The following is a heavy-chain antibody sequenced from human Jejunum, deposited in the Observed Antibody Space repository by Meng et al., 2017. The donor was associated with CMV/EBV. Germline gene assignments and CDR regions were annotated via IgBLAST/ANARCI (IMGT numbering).Heavy chain of an antibody. V-gene: IGHV4-4*07. D-gene: IGHD1-26*01. CDR2: IYTSGST. CDR3: ARESGSYYWFDP. Sequence: QVLLPDSGPGLVKSSETLSLTCFVSAGPISGYYWSWIRQPAGKGLEWIGRIYTSGSTHYNPSLKSRLTMSVDLAKNQISLKLSSVTAADTAVYYCARESGSYYWFDPWGQGTLVTVSS. CDR1: AGPISGYY. J-gene: IGHJ5*02.